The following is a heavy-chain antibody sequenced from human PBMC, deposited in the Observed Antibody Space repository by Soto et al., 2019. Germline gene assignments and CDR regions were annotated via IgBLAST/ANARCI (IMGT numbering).Heavy chain of an antibody. D-gene: IGHD5-18*01. CDR1: GFTFSDHY. Sequence: GGSLRLSCAASGFTFSDHYMDWVRQAPGKGLEWVGRTRNKANSYTTEYAASVKGRFTISRDDSKNSLYLQMNSLKTEDTAVYYCARVRGYSYGYYDYYYMDVWGKGTTVTVSS. J-gene: IGHJ6*03. CDR3: ARVRGYSYGYYDYYYMDV. CDR2: TRNKANSYTT. V-gene: IGHV3-72*01.